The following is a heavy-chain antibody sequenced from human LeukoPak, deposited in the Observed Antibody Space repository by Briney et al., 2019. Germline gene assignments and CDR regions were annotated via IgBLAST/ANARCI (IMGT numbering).Heavy chain of an antibody. CDR1: GFTFSSYE. Sequence: PGGSLRLSCAASGFTFSSYEMNWVRQAPGKGLEWVSYISSSGSTIYYADSVKGRFTISRDNAKNSLYLQMNSLRAEDTAVDYCARSRYSSGWGGPYYFDYWGQGTLVTVSS. V-gene: IGHV3-48*03. J-gene: IGHJ4*02. CDR2: ISSSGSTI. D-gene: IGHD6-19*01. CDR3: ARSRYSSGWGGPYYFDY.